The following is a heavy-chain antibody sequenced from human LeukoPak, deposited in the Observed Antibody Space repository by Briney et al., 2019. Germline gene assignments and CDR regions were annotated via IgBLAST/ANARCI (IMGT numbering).Heavy chain of an antibody. V-gene: IGHV1-2*02. D-gene: IGHD1-26*01. CDR1: GYTFTGYY. J-gene: IGHJ4*02. CDR2: SSPNSGAT. CDR3: ATIISVGVTAAFDY. Sequence: APVKVSCKASGYTFTGYYMHWVRQAPGQGLEWMGWSSPNSGATNYAQKFQGRVTMTRDTAISTAHMELTRLISDDTAVYYCATIISVGVTAAFDYWGQGTLVTVSS.